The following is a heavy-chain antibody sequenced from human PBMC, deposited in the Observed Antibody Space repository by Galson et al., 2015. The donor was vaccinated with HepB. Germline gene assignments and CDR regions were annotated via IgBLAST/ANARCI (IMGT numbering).Heavy chain of an antibody. J-gene: IGHJ4*02. CDR2: ISYDGKNK. CDR1: GFDFNAYG. V-gene: IGHV3-30*03. Sequence: SLRLSCAASGFDFNAYGMHWVRQAPGKGLEWLSVISYDGKNKFYADTVRGRFTISRDSSKNTLYLQMDSLRPEDTALYYCARVVVLSETYLGQEDPDHWGQGTLVTASS. D-gene: IGHD3-3*01. CDR3: ARVVVLSETYLGQEDPDH.